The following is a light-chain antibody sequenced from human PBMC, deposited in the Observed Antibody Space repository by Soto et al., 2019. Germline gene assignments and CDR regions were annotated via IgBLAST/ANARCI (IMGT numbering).Light chain of an antibody. CDR1: SSDVGGYNY. J-gene: IGLJ2*01. V-gene: IGLV2-14*01. CDR3: SSYTSSSTVV. Sequence: QSVLTQPASVSGSPGQSITISCTGTSSDVGGYNYVSWYQQHPGKDPKLMIYDVSNRPSGVSNRCSGSKSGNTASLTISGLQAEDEAYYYCSSYTSSSTVVFGGGTKLTVL. CDR2: DVS.